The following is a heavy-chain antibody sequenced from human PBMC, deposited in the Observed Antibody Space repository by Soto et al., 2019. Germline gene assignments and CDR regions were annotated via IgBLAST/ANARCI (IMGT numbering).Heavy chain of an antibody. CDR1: GFTFRKYV. CDR3: AKDQGFLEWIPQGGLDV. Sequence: EVQLLESGGGLAQPGGSLSLSCEASGFTFRKYVMTWVRQAPGKGLEWVPSLSSTGGTTYYANSVKGRFTVSRNNSKNTLFLQMNSLRAEDTAIYYCAKDQGFLEWIPQGGLDVWGPGTTVAVSS. V-gene: IGHV3-23*01. D-gene: IGHD3-3*01. J-gene: IGHJ6*02. CDR2: LSSTGGTT.